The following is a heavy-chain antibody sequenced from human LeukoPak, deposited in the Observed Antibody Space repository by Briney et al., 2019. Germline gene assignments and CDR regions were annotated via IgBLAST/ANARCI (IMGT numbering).Heavy chain of an antibody. J-gene: IGHJ4*02. CDR3: TTAPWDFDWLLSPWDY. CDR1: GLTFSAYW. CDR2: IKSKTDGGTT. Sequence: PGGSLRLSCAASGLTFSAYWGSWVRQAPGKGLEWVGRIKSKTDGGTTDYAAPVKGRFTISRDDSKNTLYLQMNSLKTEDTAVYYCTTAPWDFDWLLSPWDYWGQGTLVTVSS. D-gene: IGHD3-9*01. V-gene: IGHV3-15*01.